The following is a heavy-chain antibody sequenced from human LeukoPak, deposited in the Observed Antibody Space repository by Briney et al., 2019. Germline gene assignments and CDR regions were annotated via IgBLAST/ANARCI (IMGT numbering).Heavy chain of an antibody. CDR1: GFTFTSSA. V-gene: IGHV1-58*01. Sequence: SVKVSCKASGFTFTSSAVQWVRQARGQRLEWIGWIVVGSGNTNYAQKFQERVTITRDMSTSTAYMELSSLRSEDTAVYYCAADGIYDYVWGSCRADYYYGMDVWGKGTAVTVSS. D-gene: IGHD3-16*02. CDR3: AADGIYDYVWGSCRADYYYGMDV. J-gene: IGHJ6*04. CDR2: IVVGSGNT.